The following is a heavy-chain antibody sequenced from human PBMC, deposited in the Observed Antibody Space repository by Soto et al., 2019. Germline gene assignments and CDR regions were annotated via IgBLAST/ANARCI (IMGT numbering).Heavy chain of an antibody. Sequence: GGSLRLSCAASGFTFSSYAMSWVRQAPGKGLEWVSAISGSGGSTYYADSVKGRFTISRDNSKNTLYLQMNSLRAEDTAVYYCAKWLVAAAGNDYYYYYSMDVWGQGTTGTVSS. J-gene: IGHJ6*02. CDR2: ISGSGGST. V-gene: IGHV3-23*01. CDR1: GFTFSSYA. CDR3: AKWLVAAAGNDYYYYYSMDV. D-gene: IGHD6-13*01.